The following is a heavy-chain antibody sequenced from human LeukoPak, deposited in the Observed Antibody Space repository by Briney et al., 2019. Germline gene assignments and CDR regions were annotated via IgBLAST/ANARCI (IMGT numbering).Heavy chain of an antibody. CDR2: ISSSGGST. D-gene: IGHD3-22*01. J-gene: IGHJ4*02. CDR3: AKDGSDSSGYYPNDY. V-gene: IGHV3-23*01. Sequence: GGSLRLSCAASGFTFSSYAMSWVRQAPGKGLEWVSAISSSGGSTYYADSVKGRFTISRDNSKNTLYLQMNSLRAEDTAVYYCAKDGSDSSGYYPNDYWGQGTLVTVSS. CDR1: GFTFSSYA.